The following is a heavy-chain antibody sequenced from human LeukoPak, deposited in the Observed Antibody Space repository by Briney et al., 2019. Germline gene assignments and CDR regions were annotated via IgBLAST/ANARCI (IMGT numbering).Heavy chain of an antibody. V-gene: IGHV3-21*01. D-gene: IGHD2-8*01. CDR2: ISSSSSYI. Sequence: GGSLRLSCAASGFTFSSYSMNWVRQAPGKGLEWVSSISSSSSYIYYADSVKGRFTISRDNAKNSLCLQMNSLRAEDTAVYYCARLMVYARFGAFDIWGQGTMVTVSS. CDR1: GFTFSSYS. J-gene: IGHJ3*02. CDR3: ARLMVYARFGAFDI.